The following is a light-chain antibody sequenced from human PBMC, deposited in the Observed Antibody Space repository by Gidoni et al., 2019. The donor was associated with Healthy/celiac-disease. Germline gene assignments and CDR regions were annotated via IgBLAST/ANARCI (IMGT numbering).Light chain of an antibody. V-gene: IGKV3-20*01. CDR3: QQYGSSPPYT. CDR1: QSVSSSY. CDR2: GAS. J-gene: IGKJ2*01. Sequence: EIVVTHSPGTLSLSPGERATLSCRASQSVSSSYLAWYQQKPGQAPRLLIYGASSRATGIPDRFSGSGSGTDFTLTLSRLEPEDFAVYYCQQYGSSPPYTFGQGTKLEIK.